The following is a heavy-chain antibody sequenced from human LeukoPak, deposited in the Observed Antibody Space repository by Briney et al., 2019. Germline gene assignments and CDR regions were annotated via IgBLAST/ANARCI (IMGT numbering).Heavy chain of an antibody. CDR3: ARGVEYSSSSNAFDI. CDR2: IYYSGST. J-gene: IGHJ3*02. CDR1: GGSISSSSYY. D-gene: IGHD6-6*01. Sequence: PSETLSLTCTVSGGSISSSSYYWSWIRQPPGKGLEWIGYIYYSGSTNYNPSLKSRVTISVDTSKNQFSLKLSSVTAADTAVYYCARGVEYSSSSNAFDIWGQGTMVTVSS. V-gene: IGHV4-61*05.